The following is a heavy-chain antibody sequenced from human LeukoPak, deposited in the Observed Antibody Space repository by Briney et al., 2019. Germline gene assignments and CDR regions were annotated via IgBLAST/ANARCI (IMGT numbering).Heavy chain of an antibody. D-gene: IGHD4/OR15-4a*01. CDR1: GDTFSTYA. CDR2: IIPIFGTA. V-gene: IGHV1-69*01. J-gene: IGHJ3*01. CDR3: AREARGVLTPVGAFEV. Sequence: SSVNVSCKPSGDTFSTYALSWVRQAPAQGLEWMGGIIPIFGTANYAQKFQGRFTITADVSTSTAYMELSSLRSEDTAVYYCAREARGVLTPVGAFEVWGQGTMVTVSS.